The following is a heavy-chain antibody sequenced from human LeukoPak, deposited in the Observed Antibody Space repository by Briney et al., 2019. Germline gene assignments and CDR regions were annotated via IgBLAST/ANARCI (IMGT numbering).Heavy chain of an antibody. Sequence: PGGSLRLSCAVSGFTFSSYGMHWVRQAPGKGLEWVAVISYDGSNKYYADSVKGRFTISRDNSKNTLYLQMNSLRAEDTAVYYCATAPGYNADYWGQGTLVTVSS. J-gene: IGHJ4*02. CDR1: GFTFSSYG. CDR2: ISYDGSNK. CDR3: ATAPGYNADY. V-gene: IGHV3-30*03. D-gene: IGHD5-24*01.